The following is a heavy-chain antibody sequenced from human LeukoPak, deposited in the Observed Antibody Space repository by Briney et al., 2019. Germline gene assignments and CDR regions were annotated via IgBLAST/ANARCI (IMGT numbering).Heavy chain of an antibody. CDR1: GFSFGTYA. CDR3: AERDSSGFIDY. Sequence: GGSLRLSCAASGFSFGTYAMSWVRQAPGKGLEWLSAISATGGRTFYADSVKDRFTISRDNSKNTIYLHMSSLRAEDTAVYYCAERDSSGFIDYWGQGTLVTVSS. CDR2: ISATGGRT. V-gene: IGHV3-23*01. D-gene: IGHD3-22*01. J-gene: IGHJ4*02.